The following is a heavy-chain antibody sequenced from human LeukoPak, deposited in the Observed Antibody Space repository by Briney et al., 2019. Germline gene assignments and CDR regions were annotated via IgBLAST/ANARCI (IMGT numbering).Heavy chain of an antibody. V-gene: IGHV4-59*01. Sequence: PSETLSLTCTVSGGSISDYYRSWVRQPPGKGLEWIGYIYYSGSTNYNPSLKSRVTLSVDTSKNHFSLKLSSVTAADTAVYYCARDGMGGIKAFDMWGQGTMVTVSS. CDR2: IYYSGST. CDR3: ARDGMGGIKAFDM. D-gene: IGHD3-10*01. CDR1: GGSISDYY. J-gene: IGHJ3*02.